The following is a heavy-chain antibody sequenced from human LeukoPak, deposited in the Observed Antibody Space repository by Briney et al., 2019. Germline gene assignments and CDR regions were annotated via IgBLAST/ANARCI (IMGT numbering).Heavy chain of an antibody. CDR3: ARDRRGFYAFDI. D-gene: IGHD5-12*01. Sequence: QPGRSLRLSCAASGFTFSSYAMHWVRQAPGKGLEWVANIKQDGSEKYYVDSVKGRFTISRDNAKNSLYLQMNSLRAEDTAVYYCARDRRGFYAFDIWGQGTMVTVSS. J-gene: IGHJ3*02. CDR2: IKQDGSEK. V-gene: IGHV3-7*03. CDR1: GFTFSSYA.